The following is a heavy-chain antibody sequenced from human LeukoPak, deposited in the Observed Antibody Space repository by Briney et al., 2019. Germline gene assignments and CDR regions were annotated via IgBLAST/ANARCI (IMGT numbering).Heavy chain of an antibody. CDR2: ISSSSSYI. CDR3: ARGLTFGGVIVLY. Sequence: GGSLRLSCAASGFTFSSYSMNWVRQAPGKGLEWVSSISSSSSYIYYADSVKGRFTISRDNAKNSLYLQMNSLRAEDTAVYYCARGLTFGGVIVLYWGQGTLVTVSS. D-gene: IGHD3-16*02. J-gene: IGHJ4*02. CDR1: GFTFSSYS. V-gene: IGHV3-21*01.